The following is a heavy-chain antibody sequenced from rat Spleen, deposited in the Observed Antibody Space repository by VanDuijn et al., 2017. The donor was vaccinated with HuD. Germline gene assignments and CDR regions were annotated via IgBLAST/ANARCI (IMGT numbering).Heavy chain of an antibody. J-gene: IGHJ2*01. CDR2: INPDGGKT. Sequence: EVQLVETGGGLVQPGESLKLSCVASGFTFSSYWMYWIRQAPGKGLEWVSSINPDGGKTYYPDSVKGRFTISRDNAESIVYLQMNSLKSEDTATYYCAVAGYGYWGQGVMVTVSS. V-gene: IGHV5-58*01. CDR3: AVAGYGY. CDR1: GFTFSSYW. D-gene: IGHD1-7*01.